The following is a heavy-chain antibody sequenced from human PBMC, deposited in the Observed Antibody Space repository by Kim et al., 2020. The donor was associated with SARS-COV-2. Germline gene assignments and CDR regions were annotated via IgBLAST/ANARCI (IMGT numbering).Heavy chain of an antibody. V-gene: IGHV6-1*01. D-gene: IGHD6-6*01. CDR3: ARSQARTHPLDH. Sequence: DYAVSVKSRITINPDTSKNQFFLQVNSVTPEDTAVYYCARSQARTHPLDHWGQGTLVTVSS. J-gene: IGHJ4*02.